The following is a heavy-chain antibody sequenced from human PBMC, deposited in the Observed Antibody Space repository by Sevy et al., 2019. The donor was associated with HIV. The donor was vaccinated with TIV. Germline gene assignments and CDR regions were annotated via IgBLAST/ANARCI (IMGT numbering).Heavy chain of an antibody. Sequence: SETLSLTCTVSGGSISSYYWSWIRQPPGKGLEWIGYIYYSGSSNYNPALKSRVTISVDTSKNQFSLKLSSVTAADTAVYYCARLAVEGNWGRIDYYYYMDVWGKGTTVTVSS. CDR2: IYYSGSS. CDR3: ARLAVEGNWGRIDYYYYMDV. J-gene: IGHJ6*03. D-gene: IGHD7-27*01. CDR1: GGSISSYY. V-gene: IGHV4-59*08.